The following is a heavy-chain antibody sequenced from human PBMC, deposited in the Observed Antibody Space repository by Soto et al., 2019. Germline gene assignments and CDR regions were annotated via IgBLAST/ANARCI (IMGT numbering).Heavy chain of an antibody. V-gene: IGHV3-23*01. D-gene: IGHD6-25*01. J-gene: IGHJ6*02. CDR2: MSGSNGDT. CDR1: GFTFSSYG. Sequence: EVQLLESRGGLVQPGGSLRLSCAGSGFTFSSYGMSWVRQAPGKGLEWVSGMSGSNGDTYYADSVKGRFTISRDNLKNALFLQMSSLRVEDTAVYYCAKVRIRGAAADRGDYGMDVWGQGTTVTVSS. CDR3: AKVRIRGAAADRGDYGMDV.